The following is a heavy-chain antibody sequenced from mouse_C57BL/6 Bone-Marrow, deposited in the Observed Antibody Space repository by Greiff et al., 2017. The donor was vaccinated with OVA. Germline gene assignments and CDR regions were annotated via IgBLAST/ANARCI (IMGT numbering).Heavy chain of an antibody. CDR1: GYAFSSSW. Sequence: ESGPELVKPGASVKISCKASGYAFSSSWMNWVKQRPGKGLEWIGRIYPGDGDTNYNGKFKGKATLTADKSSSTAYMQLSSLTSEDSAVYFCAREVTTVAYFDYWGQGTTLTVSS. D-gene: IGHD1-1*01. V-gene: IGHV1-82*01. CDR2: IYPGDGDT. CDR3: AREVTTVAYFDY. J-gene: IGHJ2*01.